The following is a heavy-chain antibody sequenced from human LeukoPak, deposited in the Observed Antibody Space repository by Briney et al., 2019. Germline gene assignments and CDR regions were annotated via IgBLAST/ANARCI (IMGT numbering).Heavy chain of an antibody. D-gene: IGHD3-10*01. Sequence: GASVKVSCKASGYTFTSYYIHWVRQAPGQGLEWMGIINPSGGSTSYAQKFQGRVTMTRDTSTSTVYMELSSLRSEDTAVYYCARDQFGEGLGYWGQGTLVTVSS. CDR2: INPSGGST. CDR3: ARDQFGEGLGY. V-gene: IGHV1-46*01. J-gene: IGHJ4*02. CDR1: GYTFTSYY.